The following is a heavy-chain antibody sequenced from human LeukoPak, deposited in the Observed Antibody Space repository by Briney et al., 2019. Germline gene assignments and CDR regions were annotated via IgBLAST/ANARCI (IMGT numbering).Heavy chain of an antibody. Sequence: GGSLRLSCAASGFTFSSYSMNWVRQAPGKGLEWVSSISGSSSYIYYADSVKGRFTISRDNAKNSLYLRMNSLRAEDTAVYYCVREGLFYWGQGTLVTVSS. CDR1: GFTFSSYS. J-gene: IGHJ4*02. D-gene: IGHD3-22*01. V-gene: IGHV3-21*01. CDR2: ISGSSSYI. CDR3: VREGLFY.